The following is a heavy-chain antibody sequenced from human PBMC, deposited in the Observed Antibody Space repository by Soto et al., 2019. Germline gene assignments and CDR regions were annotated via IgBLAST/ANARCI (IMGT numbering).Heavy chain of an antibody. J-gene: IGHJ4*02. D-gene: IGHD6-19*01. CDR1: GFTFRNYG. V-gene: IGHV3-48*04. CDR3: AVAVAGLTAIGY. Sequence: PGGSLRLSCAASGFTFRNYGMNWVRQAPGKGLEWVSYIGIGSSTTYYADSVKGRFTISRDNAKNTLYLQVNSLRAEDTAVYYCAVAVAGLTAIGYWGQGTLVTVSS. CDR2: IGIGSSTT.